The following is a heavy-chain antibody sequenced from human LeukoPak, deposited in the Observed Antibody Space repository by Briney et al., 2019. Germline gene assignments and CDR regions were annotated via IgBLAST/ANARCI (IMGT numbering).Heavy chain of an antibody. CDR3: ARQIFPGYCSSASCYGANWFDP. J-gene: IGHJ5*02. CDR2: IYSSGST. V-gene: IGHV4-4*07. Sequence: SETLSLTCTVSGGSISSYYGSWLRQPAGKGVEWIGSIYSSGSTNYNPSLKSRVTMSVDTSKNQFSLKLSSVTAADTAVYYCARQIFPGYCSSASCYGANWFDPSGQGNLVTVSP. CDR1: GGSISSYY. D-gene: IGHD2-2*01.